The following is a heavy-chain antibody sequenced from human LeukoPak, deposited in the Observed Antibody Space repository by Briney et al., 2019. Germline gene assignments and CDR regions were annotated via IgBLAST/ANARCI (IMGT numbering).Heavy chain of an antibody. Sequence: PSQTLSLTCTVSGGSISSGSYYWYWIRQPAGKGLEWIGRIYTSGSTNYNPSLTSRVTISVDTSKNQFSLKLSSVTAADTAVYYCARYEAVAGVFDYWGQGTLVTVSS. CDR1: GGSISSGSYY. D-gene: IGHD6-19*01. V-gene: IGHV4-61*02. CDR3: ARYEAVAGVFDY. J-gene: IGHJ4*02. CDR2: IYTSGST.